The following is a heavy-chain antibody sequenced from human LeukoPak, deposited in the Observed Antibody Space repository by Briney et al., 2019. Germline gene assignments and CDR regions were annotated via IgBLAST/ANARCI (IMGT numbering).Heavy chain of an antibody. D-gene: IGHD3-22*01. J-gene: IGHJ4*02. CDR2: IVVGSGNT. CDR3: ARGRGESYYYDSSGYLHDY. V-gene: IGHV1-58*02. CDR1: GFTFTSSA. Sequence: GASVKVSCKASGFTFTSSAMQWVRQARGQRLEWIGWIVVGSGNTNYAQKFQERVTITRDMSTSTAYMELSSLRSEDTAVYYCARGRGESYYYDSSGYLHDYWGQGTLVTVSS.